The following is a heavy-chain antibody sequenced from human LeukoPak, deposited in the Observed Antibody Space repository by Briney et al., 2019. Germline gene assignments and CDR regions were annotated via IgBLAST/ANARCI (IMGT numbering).Heavy chain of an antibody. J-gene: IGHJ4*02. V-gene: IGHV3-21*04. CDR1: GFTFSSYS. D-gene: IGHD3-10*01. CDR2: ISDSSSYI. Sequence: GGSLRLSCVASGFTFSSYSMNWVRQAPGKGLEWVSSISDSSSYIYYADAVKGRFTISRDNSKNTLYLQMNGLRAEDTAVYYCARAKPKNMVRGLIMRRESRYYFDYWGQGTLVTVSS. CDR3: ARAKPKNMVRGLIMRRESRYYFDY.